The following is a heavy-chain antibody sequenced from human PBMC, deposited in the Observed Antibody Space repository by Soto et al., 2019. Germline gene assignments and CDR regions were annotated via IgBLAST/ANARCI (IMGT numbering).Heavy chain of an antibody. CDR2: IIPLFGIT. CDR3: ATFYGGDCTTTTCYGDFDY. J-gene: IGHJ4*02. Sequence: QVQLVQSGAEVKKPGSSVKVSCKASGGIFNRYSVSWVRQAPGQGLEWMGRIIPLFGITNYAQKFQGRVMITADKSTNTAYMEVNGLRSEDTALYYCATFYGGDCTTTTCYGDFDYWGQGTRSPSPQ. V-gene: IGHV1-69*02. D-gene: IGHD2-2*01. CDR1: GGIFNRYS.